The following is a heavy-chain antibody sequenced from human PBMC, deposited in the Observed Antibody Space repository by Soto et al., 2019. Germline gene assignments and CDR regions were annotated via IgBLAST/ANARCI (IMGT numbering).Heavy chain of an antibody. Sequence: PGGSLRLSCAASGFTFSSYWMSWVRQAPGKGLEWVANIKQDGTEKDYVDSVKGRFTISRDNAKNSLYLQMNSLRAEDTAVYYCARDMTYYYGSGPHPDAFDIWGQGTMVTVSS. CDR2: IKQDGTEK. J-gene: IGHJ3*02. D-gene: IGHD3-10*01. V-gene: IGHV3-7*01. CDR3: ARDMTYYYGSGPHPDAFDI. CDR1: GFTFSSYW.